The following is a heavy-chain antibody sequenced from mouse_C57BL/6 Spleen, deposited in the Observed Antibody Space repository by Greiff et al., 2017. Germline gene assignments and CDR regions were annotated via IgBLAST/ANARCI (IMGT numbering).Heavy chain of an antibody. Sequence: QVQLQQSGPGLVQPSQSLSITCTVSGFSLTSYGVHWVRQSPGKGLEWLGVIWSGGSTDYNAAFISRLSISKDNSKSQVFVKMNSLQADDTAIYYCARYDYDVRYAMDYWGQGTSVTVSS. CDR3: ARYDYDVRYAMDY. CDR1: GFSLTSYG. J-gene: IGHJ4*01. CDR2: IWSGGST. V-gene: IGHV2-2*01. D-gene: IGHD2-4*01.